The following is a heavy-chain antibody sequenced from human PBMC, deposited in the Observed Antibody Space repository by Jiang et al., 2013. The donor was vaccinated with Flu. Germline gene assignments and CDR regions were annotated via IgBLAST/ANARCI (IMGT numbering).Heavy chain of an antibody. CDR2: IYWNDDK. V-gene: IGHV2-5*01. CDR1: GFSLSTSGVG. D-gene: IGHD3-22*01. Sequence: VKPTQTLTLTCTFSGFSLSTSGVGVGWIRQPPGKALEWLALIYWNDDKRYSPSLKSRLTISKDTSKNQVVLTMTNMDPVDTATYYCARSLIAYDSRSCYAFDIWGQGTMVTISS. J-gene: IGHJ3*02. CDR3: ARSLIAYDSRSCYAFDI.